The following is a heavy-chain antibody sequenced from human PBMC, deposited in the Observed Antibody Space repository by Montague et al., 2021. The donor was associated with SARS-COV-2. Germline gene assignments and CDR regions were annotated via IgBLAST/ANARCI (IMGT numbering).Heavy chain of an antibody. CDR1: GDSVGSSHTY. V-gene: IGHV4-39*01. J-gene: IGHJ4*02. Sequence: SETLSLTCSVSGDSVGSSHTYWGWIRQPPGKGLEWIGCVAYSGSTYYXXXLQRRVTISVDTSKSQFSLKLNSVTAADTAVYYCARSHLYYDLLTGFSESYYFDYWGQGTLATVSS. CDR3: ARSHLYYDLLTGFSESYYFDY. CDR2: VAYSGST. D-gene: IGHD3-9*01.